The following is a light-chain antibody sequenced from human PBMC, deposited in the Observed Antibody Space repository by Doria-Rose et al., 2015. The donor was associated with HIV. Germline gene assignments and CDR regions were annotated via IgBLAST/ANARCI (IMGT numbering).Light chain of an antibody. V-gene: IGKV1-33*01. CDR3: QQYENLKLT. CDR2: DAS. Sequence: THPPSSLSASVGDRVTISCQASQDINNCLNWYQQKPGKAPKLLIYDASILETGVPSRFSGSGSVTDFNFTVSSLQPEDIATYYCQQYENLKLTGGGGIKREI. CDR1: QDINNC. J-gene: IGKJ4*01.